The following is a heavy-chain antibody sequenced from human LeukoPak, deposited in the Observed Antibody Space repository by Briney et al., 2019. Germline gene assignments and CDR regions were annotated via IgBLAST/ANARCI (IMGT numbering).Heavy chain of an antibody. CDR1: GGSISSGDYS. CDR2: IYYSGST. D-gene: IGHD2-21*02. CDR3: ARQLAFCAGDCYSDYFDY. Sequence: PSETLSLTCTVSGGSISSGDYSWSWIRQPPGKGLEWIGYIYYSGSTYYNPSLKSRVTISVDTSKNQFSLKLSSVTAADTAVYYCARQLAFCAGDCYSDYFDYWGRGTLVTVSS. J-gene: IGHJ4*02. V-gene: IGHV4-30-4*01.